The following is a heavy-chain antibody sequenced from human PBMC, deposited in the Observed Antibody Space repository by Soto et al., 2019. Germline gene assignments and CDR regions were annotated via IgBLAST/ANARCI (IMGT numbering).Heavy chain of an antibody. Sequence: GALRVSCAASGFTFRSYGMHWVRQAPGKGLEWVAVISYDGSNKYYADSVKGRFTISRDNSKNTLYLQMNSLRAEDTAVYYCAKLPYDSSGYYSYWGQGTPVTVSS. CDR3: AKLPYDSSGYYSY. J-gene: IGHJ4*02. V-gene: IGHV3-30*18. CDR1: GFTFRSYG. D-gene: IGHD3-22*01. CDR2: ISYDGSNK.